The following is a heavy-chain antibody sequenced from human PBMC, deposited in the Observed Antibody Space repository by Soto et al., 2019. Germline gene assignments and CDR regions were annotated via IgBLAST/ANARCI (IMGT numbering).Heavy chain of an antibody. CDR1: GFTFSSYG. V-gene: IGHV3-30*18. CDR3: AKDLVFREYSSGWGVFDY. J-gene: IGHJ4*02. Sequence: GGSLRLSCAASGFTFSSYGMHWVRQAPGKGLEWVAVISYDGSNKYYADSVKGRFTISRDNSKNTLYLQMNSLRAEDTAVYYCAKDLVFREYSSGWGVFDYWGQGTLVTVSS. D-gene: IGHD6-19*01. CDR2: ISYDGSNK.